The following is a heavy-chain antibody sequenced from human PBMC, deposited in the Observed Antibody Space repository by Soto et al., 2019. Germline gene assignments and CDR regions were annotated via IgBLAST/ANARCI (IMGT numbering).Heavy chain of an antibody. J-gene: IGHJ5*02. V-gene: IGHV3-48*03. Sequence: PGGSLRLSCAASGFTFSSYEMNWVRQAPGKGLEWVSYISSSGSTIYYADSVKGRFTISRDNAKNSLYLQMNSLRAEDTAVYYCAELDIVVVPAAIPSGQGTLVTVSS. D-gene: IGHD2-2*01. CDR2: ISSSGSTI. CDR1: GFTFSSYE. CDR3: AELDIVVVPAAIP.